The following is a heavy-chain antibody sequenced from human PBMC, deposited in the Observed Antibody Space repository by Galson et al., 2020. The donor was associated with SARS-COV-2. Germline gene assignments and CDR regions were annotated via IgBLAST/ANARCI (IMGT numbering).Heavy chain of an antibody. J-gene: IGHJ6*02. D-gene: IGHD3-9*01. CDR3: ARLRYYDVLAGYIVDV. Sequence: ASVTVSCKASGYTFTDYYLHWVRQAPGQGLEWMGWINPKSGGTNHAQKFEGRVTMTRDTSITTAYMEPSRLRADDTAVYYCARLRYYDVLAGYIVDVWGQGTMVAVSS. CDR2: INPKSGGT. V-gene: IGHV1-2*02. CDR1: GYTFTDYY.